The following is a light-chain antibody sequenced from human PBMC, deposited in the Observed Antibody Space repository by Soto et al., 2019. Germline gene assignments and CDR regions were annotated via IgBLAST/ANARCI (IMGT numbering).Light chain of an antibody. CDR1: SSDVGGYNV. CDR3: CSYAGSATYV. Sequence: QSALTQPASVSGSPGQSITISCTGTSSDVGGYNVVSWYQHRPGKAPKLRIYEGSERPSGVSSRFSGSKSGNTASLTISGLQAEDEGDYYCCSYAGSATYVFGPGTKLTVL. J-gene: IGLJ1*01. CDR2: EGS. V-gene: IGLV2-23*01.